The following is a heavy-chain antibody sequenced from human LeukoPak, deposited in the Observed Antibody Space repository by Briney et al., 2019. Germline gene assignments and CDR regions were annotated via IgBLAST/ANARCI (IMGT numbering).Heavy chain of an antibody. V-gene: IGHV3-53*04. CDR2: IYSGGST. D-gene: IGHD6-19*01. Sequence: GGSLRLSCAASGFTFSSYAMSWVRQAPGKGLEWVSVIYSGGSTYYADSVKGRFTISRHNSKNTLYLQMNSLRAEDTAVYYCARDFRSGWYYFDYWGQGTLVTVSS. CDR1: GFTFSSYA. J-gene: IGHJ4*02. CDR3: ARDFRSGWYYFDY.